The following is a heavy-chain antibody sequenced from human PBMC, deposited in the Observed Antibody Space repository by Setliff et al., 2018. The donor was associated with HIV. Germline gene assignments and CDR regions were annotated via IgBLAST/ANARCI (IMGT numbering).Heavy chain of an antibody. V-gene: IGHV4-39*07. Sequence: PSLTCIVSRGSLSSTSHYWGWVRQSPGRRLEWIGSIYYSGRTYYNPSLKSRVTMSVDTSTNQFSLDLTSVTAADTAVYFCAGEIAPAARLPNVGGPPPPGYYHYMDVWGKGTTVTVSS. CDR1: RGSLSSTSHY. CDR3: AGEIAPAARLPNVGGPPPPGYYHYMDV. J-gene: IGHJ6*03. D-gene: IGHD2-8*01. CDR2: IYYSGRT.